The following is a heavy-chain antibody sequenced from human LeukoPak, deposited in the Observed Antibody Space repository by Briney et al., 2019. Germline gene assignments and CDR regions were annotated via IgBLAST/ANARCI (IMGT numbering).Heavy chain of an antibody. CDR2: ISGSGGST. D-gene: IGHD3-10*02. J-gene: IGHJ4*02. Sequence: GGSLRLSCAASGFTFSGYAMTWVRQAPGMGLEWVSAISGSGGSTYYADSVKGRFTISRGNSKNTLYLQLNSLRAEDTAVYYCAKYGVFGDTPRGHFDYWGQGTLVTVSS. CDR3: AKYGVFGDTPRGHFDY. V-gene: IGHV3-23*01. CDR1: GFTFSGYA.